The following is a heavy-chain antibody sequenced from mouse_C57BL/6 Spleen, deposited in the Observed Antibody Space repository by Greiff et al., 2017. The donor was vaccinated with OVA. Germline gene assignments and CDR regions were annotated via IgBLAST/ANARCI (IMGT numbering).Heavy chain of an antibody. V-gene: IGHV1-69*01. D-gene: IGHD2-3*01. J-gene: IGHJ3*01. Sequence: QVQLQQPGAELVMPGASVKLSCKASGYTFTSYWMHWVKQRPGQGLAWIGEIDPSDSYTNYNQTFKGKSTLTVDKSSSTAYMQLSSLTSEDSAVYYCARIHDGYYWFAYWGQGTLVTVSA. CDR1: GYTFTSYW. CDR3: ARIHDGYYWFAY. CDR2: IDPSDSYT.